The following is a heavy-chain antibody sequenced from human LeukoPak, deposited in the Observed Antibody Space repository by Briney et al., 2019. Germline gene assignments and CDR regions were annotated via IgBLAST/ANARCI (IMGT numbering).Heavy chain of an antibody. Sequence: GGSLRLSCAASGFTFSSFSMNWVRQAPGKGLEWVAHISRSSSSIYYADSVKGRFTISRDNAKNSLHLQMSSLRADDTAVYYCARAGPKKWLQLLEDALNWFDPWGQGTLVTVSS. D-gene: IGHD5-24*01. CDR2: ISRSSSSI. CDR1: GFTFSSFS. CDR3: ARAGPKKWLQLLEDALNWFDP. J-gene: IGHJ5*02. V-gene: IGHV3-48*01.